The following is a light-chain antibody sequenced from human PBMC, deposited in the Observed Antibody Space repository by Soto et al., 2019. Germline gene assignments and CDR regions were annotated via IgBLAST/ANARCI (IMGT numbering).Light chain of an antibody. J-gene: IGKJ1*01. CDR3: QQFNAYPRT. CDR1: QDITSD. V-gene: IGKV1-13*02. CDR2: DAS. Sequence: AIQLTQSPSSLSASLGDTVIITCRASQDITSDLAWYQQRPEKAPVLLIYDASRLESGVPPRFSGGVSGTEFSLTISSLQPEDVATYFCQQFNAYPRTFGQGTKV.